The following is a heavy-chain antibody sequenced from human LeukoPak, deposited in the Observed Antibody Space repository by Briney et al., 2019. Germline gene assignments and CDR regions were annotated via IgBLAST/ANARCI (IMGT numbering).Heavy chain of an antibody. CDR3: LYSSGWYDY. J-gene: IGHJ4*02. CDR1: GGSFSGYY. CDR2: INHSGST. D-gene: IGHD6-19*01. V-gene: IGHV4-34*01. Sequence: SETLSLTCAVYGGSFSGYYWSWIRQPPGKGLEWIGEINHSGSTNYNPSLKSRVTISVDTSKNQFSLKLSSVTAADTAVYYCLYSSGWYDYWGQGTLVTVSS.